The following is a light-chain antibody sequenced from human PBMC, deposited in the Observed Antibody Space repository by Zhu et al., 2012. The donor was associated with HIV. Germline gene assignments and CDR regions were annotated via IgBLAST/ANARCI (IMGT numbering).Light chain of an antibody. Sequence: DNQLTQSPSFVSASVGDRVTITCRASQGISSDLAWYQQTPGKAPKLLIYGASTLQSGVPSRFSGSGSGTEFTLTISSLQPDDFATYSCQQYYTPSYAFGQGTKLQIK. V-gene: IGKV1-9*01. J-gene: IGKJ2*01. CDR2: GAS. CDR1: QGISSD. CDR3: QQYYTPSYA.